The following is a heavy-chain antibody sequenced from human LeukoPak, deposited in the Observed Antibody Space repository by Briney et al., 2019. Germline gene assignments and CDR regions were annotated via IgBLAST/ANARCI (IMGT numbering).Heavy chain of an antibody. J-gene: IGHJ4*02. V-gene: IGHV3-30*02. D-gene: IGHD3-22*01. CDR3: AKTITMIVVDHPFDY. CDR2: IRYDGSNK. CDR1: GFTFSSYG. Sequence: GGSLRLSCAASGFTFSSYGMHWVRQAPGKGLEWVAFIRYDGSNKYYADSVKGRFTISRDNSKNTLYLQMNSLRAEDTAVYYCAKTITMIVVDHPFDYWGRGTLVTVSS.